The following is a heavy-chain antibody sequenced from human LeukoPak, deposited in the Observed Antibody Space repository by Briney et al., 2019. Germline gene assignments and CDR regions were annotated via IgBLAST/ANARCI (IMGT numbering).Heavy chain of an antibody. J-gene: IGHJ3*01. CDR3: ARHVAPDRSRGGGFDF. D-gene: IGHD2-15*01. CDR2: VYYDGNT. V-gene: IGHV4-39*01. Sequence: SSETLSLTCAVSGASIGSDIYYWGWIRLSPGKGLEWIGSVYYDGNTYYNPSLNSRAAISIDTSKNQFSLKVTFVTAADKAVYYCARHVAPDRSRGGGFDFWAQGTRVTVSP. CDR1: GASIGSDIYY.